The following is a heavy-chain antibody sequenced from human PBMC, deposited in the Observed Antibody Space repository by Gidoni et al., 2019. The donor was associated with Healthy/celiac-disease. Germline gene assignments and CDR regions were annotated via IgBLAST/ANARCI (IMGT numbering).Heavy chain of an antibody. V-gene: IGHV4-39*07. CDR2: IYSSGST. CDR1: GGSFSSSSYY. CDR3: AMPRGSTVTSPVDY. Sequence: QLQLQESGPGLVNPSETLSLTCPVYGGSFSSSSYYWGWIRQPPGKGLEWMWSIYSSGSTYYNPSLKSRVTISVDTSKNQFSLKLSSVTAADTAVYYCAMPRGSTVTSPVDYWGQGTLVTVSS. J-gene: IGHJ4*02. D-gene: IGHD4-17*01.